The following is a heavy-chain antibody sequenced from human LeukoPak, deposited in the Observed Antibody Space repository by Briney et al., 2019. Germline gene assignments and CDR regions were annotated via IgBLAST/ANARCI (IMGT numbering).Heavy chain of an antibody. J-gene: IGHJ4*02. V-gene: IGHV3-33*01. CDR1: GFTFSTYG. Sequence: GGSLRLSCAASGFTFSTYGVHWVRQAPGKGLEWVAVIWYDGSNKYYADSVKGRFTISRDNSKNTLYLQMNSLRAEDTAVYYCARDPATVTSYFDYWGQGTLVTVSS. D-gene: IGHD4-17*01. CDR3: ARDPATVTSYFDY. CDR2: IWYDGSNK.